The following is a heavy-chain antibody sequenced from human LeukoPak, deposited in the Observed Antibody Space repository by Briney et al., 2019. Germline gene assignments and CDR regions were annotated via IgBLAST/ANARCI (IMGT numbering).Heavy chain of an antibody. J-gene: IGHJ6*02. CDR3: ANMRYYGMAV. Sequence: GGSLRLSCAASGFTVSSNDMSWVRQAPGKGLEWVSVIYRGGSTYYADSVKGRFTISRDKSKNTLYLQMNSLRAEDTAVFYCANMRYYGMAVWGQGTTVTVSS. CDR2: IYRGGST. V-gene: IGHV3-66*01. D-gene: IGHD2-2*01. CDR1: GFTVSSND.